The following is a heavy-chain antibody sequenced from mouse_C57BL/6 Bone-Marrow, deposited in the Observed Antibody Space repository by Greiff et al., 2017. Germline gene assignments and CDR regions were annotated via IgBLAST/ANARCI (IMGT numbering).Heavy chain of an antibody. D-gene: IGHD2-4*01. J-gene: IGHJ3*01. CDR1: GYSITSDY. Sequence: DVKLQESGPGLAKPSQTLSLTCSVTGYSITSDYWNWIRKFPGNKLEYMGYISYSGSTYYNPSLKSRISITRDTSKNQYYLQLNSVTTEDTATYYCAGGAHYDYDPFAYWGQGTLVTVSA. CDR3: AGGAHYDYDPFAY. V-gene: IGHV3-8*01. CDR2: ISYSGST.